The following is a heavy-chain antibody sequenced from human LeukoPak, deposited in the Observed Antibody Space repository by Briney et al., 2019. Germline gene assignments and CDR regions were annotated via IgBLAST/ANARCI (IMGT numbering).Heavy chain of an antibody. CDR3: ARQSGLRYFDWTY. CDR1: GGSFSGYY. J-gene: IGHJ1*01. Sequence: SETLSLTCAVYGGSFSGYYWSWIRQPPGKGLEWIGEINHSGSTNYNPSLKSRVTISVDTSKNQFSLKLSSVTAADTAVYYCARQSGLRYFDWTYWGQGTLVTVSS. V-gene: IGHV4-34*01. D-gene: IGHD3-9*01. CDR2: INHSGST.